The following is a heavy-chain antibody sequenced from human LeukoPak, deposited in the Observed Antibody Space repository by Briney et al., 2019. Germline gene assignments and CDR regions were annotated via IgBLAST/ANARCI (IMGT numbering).Heavy chain of an antibody. D-gene: IGHD4-17*01. V-gene: IGHV3-13*01. Sequence: GGSLRLSCAASGFTFRSYDMHWVRQATGKGLEWVSAIGTAGDTYYPGSVKGRFTISRENAKNSLYLQMNSLRAGDTAVYYCARASRLRVSLHYYYYYMDVWGKGTTVTVSS. CDR3: ARASRLRVSLHYYYYYMDV. CDR2: IGTAGDT. CDR1: GFTFRSYD. J-gene: IGHJ6*03.